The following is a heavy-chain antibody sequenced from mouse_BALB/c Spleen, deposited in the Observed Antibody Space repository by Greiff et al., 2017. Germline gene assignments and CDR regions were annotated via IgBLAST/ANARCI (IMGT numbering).Heavy chain of an antibody. CDR2: IWRGGST. V-gene: IGHV2-5-1*01. Sequence: QVQLQQSGPSLVQPSQSLSITCTVSGFSLTSYGVHWVRQSPGKGLEWLGVIWRGGSTDYNAAFMSRLSITKDNSKSQVFFKMNSLQADDTAIYYCAKTDYYGSSLDYWGQGTTLTVSS. CDR3: AKTDYYGSSLDY. CDR1: GFSLTSYG. D-gene: IGHD1-1*01. J-gene: IGHJ2*01.